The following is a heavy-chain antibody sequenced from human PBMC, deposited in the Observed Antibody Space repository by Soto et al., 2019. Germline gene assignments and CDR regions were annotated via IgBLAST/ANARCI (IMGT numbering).Heavy chain of an antibody. CDR3: ARHRYNWKKDGYYGMDV. CDR1: GYTFTSYG. J-gene: IGHJ6*02. D-gene: IGHD1-20*01. CDR2: ISAYNGNT. Sequence: QVQLVQSGAEVKKPGASVKVSCKASGYTFTSYGISWVRQAPGQGLEWMGRISAYNGNTNYAQKLQGRVTMTTDTSTSTAYMELRSLRSDDTAVYYCARHRYNWKKDGYYGMDVWGQGTTVTVSS. V-gene: IGHV1-18*01.